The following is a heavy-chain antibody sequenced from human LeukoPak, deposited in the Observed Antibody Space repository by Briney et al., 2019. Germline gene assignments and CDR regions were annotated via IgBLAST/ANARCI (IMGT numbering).Heavy chain of an antibody. V-gene: IGHV3-53*01. J-gene: IGHJ4*02. CDR2: IYSGGST. CDR3: AREGQSAAFDY. CDR1: GFTVSTNY. D-gene: IGHD6-13*01. Sequence: PGGSLRLSCAASGFTVSTNYMNWVRQAPGKGLEWVSIIYSGGSTYYADSVKGRFTISRDNSKNTLYLQMSSLRAEDTAVYYCAREGQSAAFDYWGQGTLVTVSS.